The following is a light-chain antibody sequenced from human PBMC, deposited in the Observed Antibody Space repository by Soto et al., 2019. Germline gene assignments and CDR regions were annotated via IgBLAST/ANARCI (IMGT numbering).Light chain of an antibody. J-gene: IGLJ2*01. Sequence: QSALTQPASVSGSPGQSITISCTATSSDIGAYNFVSWYQQHPGKAPKLMLYDVNIRPSGVSNRFSGSKAGNTASLTISGLQAEAEADYYCTSWTNSTTIIFGGGTKLTVL. CDR2: DVN. V-gene: IGLV2-14*03. CDR3: TSWTNSTTII. CDR1: SSDIGAYNF.